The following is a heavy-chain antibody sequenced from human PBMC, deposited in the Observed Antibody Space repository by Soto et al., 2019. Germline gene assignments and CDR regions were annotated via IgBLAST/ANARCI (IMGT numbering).Heavy chain of an antibody. CDR3: ARGLPDSSGYYFFDY. V-gene: IGHV4-30-4*01. Sequence: SESLSLICTVSGGSISSGYYYWSWIRQPPGKGLERIGYIYYSGSTYYNPSLKSRVTISVDTSKNQFSLKLSSVTAADTAVYYCARGLPDSSGYYFFDYWGQGTLVTVSS. D-gene: IGHD3-22*01. CDR2: IYYSGST. J-gene: IGHJ4*02. CDR1: GGSISSGYYY.